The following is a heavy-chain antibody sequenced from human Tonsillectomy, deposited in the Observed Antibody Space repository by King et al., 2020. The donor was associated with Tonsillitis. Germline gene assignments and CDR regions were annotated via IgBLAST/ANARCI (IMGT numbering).Heavy chain of an antibody. CDR2: INPSGGST. J-gene: IGHJ3*02. V-gene: IGHV1-46*01. D-gene: IGHD2-15*01. CDR1: GYTFTSYY. CDR3: ARDRVATPRHDAFDI. Sequence: QLVQSGAEVKKPGASVKVSCKASGYTFTSYYMHWVRQAPGQGLEWMGIINPSGGSTSYAQKFQGRVTMTRDTSTSTVYMELSSLRSEDTAVYYCARDRVATPRHDAFDIWGQGTMLTVSS.